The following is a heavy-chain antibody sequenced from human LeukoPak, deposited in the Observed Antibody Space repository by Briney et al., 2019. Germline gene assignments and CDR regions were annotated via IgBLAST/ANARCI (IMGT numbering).Heavy chain of an antibody. D-gene: IGHD2-8*02. V-gene: IGHV1-18*01. CDR3: ARDPAGVLPFDY. CDR1: GYTFTSYG. J-gene: IGHJ4*02. CDR2: ISAYNGNT. Sequence: ASVKVSCKASGYTFTSYGISWVRQAPGQGLEWMGWISAYNGNTNYAQKLQGRVTMTTDTSTSTAYMELRSLRSNDTAVYYCARDPAGVLPFDYWGQGTLVTVSS.